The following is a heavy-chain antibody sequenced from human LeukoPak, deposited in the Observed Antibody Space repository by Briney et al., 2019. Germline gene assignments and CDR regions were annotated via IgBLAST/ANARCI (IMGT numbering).Heavy chain of an antibody. Sequence: GGSLRLSCAASGFTFSGYPIHWVRQAPGKGLEWVAVISYDGSNKYYADSVKGRFTISRDNSKNTLYLQMNSLRAEDTAVYYCARGDYDFWRRGEYFQHWGQGTLVTVSS. V-gene: IGHV3-30-3*01. CDR3: ARGDYDFWRRGEYFQH. CDR2: ISYDGSNK. D-gene: IGHD3-3*01. J-gene: IGHJ1*01. CDR1: GFTFSGYP.